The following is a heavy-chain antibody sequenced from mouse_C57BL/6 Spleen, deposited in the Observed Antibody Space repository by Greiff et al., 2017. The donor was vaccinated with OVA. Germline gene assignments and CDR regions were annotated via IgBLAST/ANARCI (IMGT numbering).Heavy chain of an antibody. V-gene: IGHV5-9-1*02. CDR1: GFTFSSYA. J-gene: IGHJ3*01. CDR2: ISSGGDYI. CDR3: TRDRDGSSPFAY. D-gene: IGHD1-1*01. Sequence: EVKLVESGEGLVKPGGSLKLSCAASGFTFSSYAMSWVRQTPEKRLEWVAYISSGGDYIYYADTVKGRFTISRDNARNTLYLQMSSLKSEDTAMYYCTRDRDGSSPFAYWGQGTLVTVSA.